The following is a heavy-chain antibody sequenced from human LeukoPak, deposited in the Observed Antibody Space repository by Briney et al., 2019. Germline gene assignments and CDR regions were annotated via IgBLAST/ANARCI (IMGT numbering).Heavy chain of an antibody. V-gene: IGHV3-7*05. J-gene: IGHJ5*02. CDR2: IKQDGTEK. CDR3: ARGYNWFDP. CDR1: GFSFSTYW. Sequence: GGSLRLSCAASGFSFSTYWMTLVRQAPGKGLEWVANIKQDGTEKYYVNSVKGRFTISRDNAKNSLYLQMNSLRAEDTAVYYCARGYNWFDPWGQGTLLTVSS.